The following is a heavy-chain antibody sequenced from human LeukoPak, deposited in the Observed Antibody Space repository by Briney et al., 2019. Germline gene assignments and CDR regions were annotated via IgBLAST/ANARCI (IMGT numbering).Heavy chain of an antibody. D-gene: IGHD5-18*01. CDR3: ARADGYSYGLCFDY. Sequence: PGGSLSLSCAASGFTLDDYGMSWVRQAPGKGRAWVSGIYWDGGRKGYADSVKGGFTISRHNPKNYLYLQMNSLRAEDTALYYCARADGYSYGLCFDYWGQGTLVTVSS. CDR2: IYWDGGRK. V-gene: IGHV3-20*04. CDR1: GFTLDDYG. J-gene: IGHJ4*02.